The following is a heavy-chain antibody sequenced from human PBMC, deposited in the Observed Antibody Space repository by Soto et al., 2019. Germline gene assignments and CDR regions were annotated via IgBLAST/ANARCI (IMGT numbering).Heavy chain of an antibody. Sequence: QVQLVQSGPEVKEPGASVRVSCKASGYTFINYNIFWVRQAPGQGLEWMGWISTSNADTNYAQNFQGRVTMTTDTSTSTAHVELRSLRYDDTAVYYCARDITGANGDYWGQGTLVTVSS. V-gene: IGHV1-18*01. CDR2: ISTSNADT. D-gene: IGHD2-8*01. J-gene: IGHJ4*02. CDR1: GYTFINYN. CDR3: ARDITGANGDY.